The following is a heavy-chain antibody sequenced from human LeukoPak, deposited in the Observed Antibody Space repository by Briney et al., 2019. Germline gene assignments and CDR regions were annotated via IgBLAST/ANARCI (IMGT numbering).Heavy chain of an antibody. Sequence: GGSLRLSCAASGFTFSSYAMSWVRQAPGKGLEWVAVISYDGSNKYYADSVKGRFTISRDNSKNTLYLQMNSLRAEDTAVYYCARDPGSDGYYFDYWGQGTLVTVSS. CDR3: ARDPGSDGYYFDY. CDR1: GFTFSSYA. V-gene: IGHV3-30-3*01. CDR2: ISYDGSNK. D-gene: IGHD4-17*01. J-gene: IGHJ4*02.